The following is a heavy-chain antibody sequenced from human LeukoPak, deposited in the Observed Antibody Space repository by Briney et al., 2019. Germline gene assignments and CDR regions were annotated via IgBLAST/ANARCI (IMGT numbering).Heavy chain of an antibody. CDR1: GYTFTSYG. D-gene: IGHD5-18*01. V-gene: IGHV1-18*01. J-gene: IGHJ4*02. CDR3: AVYVDTAMVTNFDY. Sequence: GASVKVSCKASGYTFTSYGISWVRQAPGQGLERMGWISAYNGNTNYAQKLQGRVTMTTDTSTSTAYMELRSLRSDDTAVYYCAVYVDTAMVTNFDYWGQGTLVTVSS. CDR2: ISAYNGNT.